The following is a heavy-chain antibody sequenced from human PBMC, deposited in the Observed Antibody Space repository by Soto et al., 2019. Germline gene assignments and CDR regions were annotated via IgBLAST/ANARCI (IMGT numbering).Heavy chain of an antibody. CDR2: IYYSGST. CDR1: GGSISSYY. CDR3: ARVGDFWSGYYTPAYGTDV. Sequence: SETLSLTCTVSGGSISSYYWSWIRQPPGKGLEWIGYIYYSGSTNYNPSLKSRVTISVDTSKNQFSLKLSSVTAADTAVYYCARVGDFWSGYYTPAYGTDVWGQGTTVTVSS. J-gene: IGHJ6*02. D-gene: IGHD3-3*01. V-gene: IGHV4-59*01.